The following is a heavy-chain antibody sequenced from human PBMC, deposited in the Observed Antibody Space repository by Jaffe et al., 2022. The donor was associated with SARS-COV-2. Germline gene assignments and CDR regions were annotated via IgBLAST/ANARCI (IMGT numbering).Heavy chain of an antibody. CDR3: ARLNSYGFFDY. V-gene: IGHV4-39*01. Sequence: QLQLQESGPGLVKPSETLSLTCTVSGGSISSSSYYWGWIRQPPGKGLEWIGSIYYSGSTYYNPSLKSRVTISVDTSKNQFSLKLSSVTAADTAVYYCARLNSYGFFDYWGQGTLVTVSS. CDR1: GGSISSSSYY. CDR2: IYYSGST. J-gene: IGHJ4*02. D-gene: IGHD5-18*01.